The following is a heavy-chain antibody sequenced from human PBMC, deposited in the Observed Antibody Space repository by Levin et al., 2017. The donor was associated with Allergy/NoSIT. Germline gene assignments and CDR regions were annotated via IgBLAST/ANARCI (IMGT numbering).Heavy chain of an antibody. CDR1: GYSISSDYY. D-gene: IGHD5-12*01. J-gene: IGHJ4*02. V-gene: IGHV4-38-2*01. CDR2: ISHSGIH. CDR3: ARVDGARGPDYY. Sequence: SETLSLTCAVSGYSISSDYYWGWIRQPPGKGLEWIASISHSGIHYYNPSVKSRVTTSLDTSKNQFSLRLTSVTAADTAVYYCARVDGARGPDYYWGQGTLVTVSS.